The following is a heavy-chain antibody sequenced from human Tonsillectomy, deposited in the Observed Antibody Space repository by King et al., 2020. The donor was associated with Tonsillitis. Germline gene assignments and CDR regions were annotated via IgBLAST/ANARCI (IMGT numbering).Heavy chain of an antibody. V-gene: IGHV1-2*02. Sequence: VQLVESGAEVKKPGASVKVSCKASGYTFSDYHIHWVRQAPGQGLEWMGWINPKSDSTNHARNFQGRVTMNSDTSLSTAYVVLSGLTSDDTAVFFCSRYAVPSQDDYAVFLNDAGAGNSIDAEFGTNKSYVKDVWGQGTTVTVSS. CDR2: INPKSDST. CDR3: SRYAVPSQDDYAVFLNDAGAGNSIDAEFGTNKSYVKDV. D-gene: IGHD1-14*01. J-gene: IGHJ6*02. CDR1: GYTFSDYH.